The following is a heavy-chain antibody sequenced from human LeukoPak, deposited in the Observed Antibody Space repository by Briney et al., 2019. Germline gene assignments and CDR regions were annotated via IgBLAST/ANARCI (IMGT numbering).Heavy chain of an antibody. CDR1: GFTFSTYG. V-gene: IGHV3-33*06. J-gene: IGHJ4*02. D-gene: IGHD5-18*01. CDR2: IWYDGSNK. CDR3: AKGVYTYGSMLLGIDH. Sequence: PGRSLRLSCAASGFTFSTYGMHWVRQAPGKGLEWVAVIWYDGSNKYYADSVKGRFTISRDNSKNTLHLQMNSRRAEDTALYYCAKGVYTYGSMLLGIDHWGQGTLVTVSS.